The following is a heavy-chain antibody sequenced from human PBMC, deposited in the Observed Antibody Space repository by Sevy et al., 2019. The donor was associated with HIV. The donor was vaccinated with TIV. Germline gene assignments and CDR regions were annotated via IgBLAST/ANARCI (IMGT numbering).Heavy chain of an antibody. J-gene: IGHJ5*02. CDR3: ARTVRPAFGYSYERGWFDP. D-gene: IGHD5-18*01. CDR1: GGSIGSGSYY. CDR2: IYFSGIT. Sequence: SETLSLTCTVSGGSIGSGSYYWSWIRQLPGKGLEWIGYIYFSGITYYNPSLKSRVIILADTSKSQFSLKLSSVTAADTAVYYCARTVRPAFGYSYERGWFDPWGQGTLVTVSS. V-gene: IGHV4-31*03.